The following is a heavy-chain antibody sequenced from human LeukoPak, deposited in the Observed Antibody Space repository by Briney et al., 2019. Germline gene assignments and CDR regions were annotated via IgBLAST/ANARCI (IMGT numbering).Heavy chain of an antibody. CDR3: TRDVASSTYHFESSGPLDY. Sequence: PGGSLRLSCAASGFTFSDYYMSWIRQAPGKGLEWISYISNSGNTIYYSDSVKGRFTISRDNAKNSLYLQMDSLRGEDTAVYYCTRDVASSTYHFESSGPLDYWGQGTLVTVSS. CDR1: GFTFSDYY. J-gene: IGHJ4*02. D-gene: IGHD3-22*01. V-gene: IGHV3-11*04. CDR2: ISNSGNTI.